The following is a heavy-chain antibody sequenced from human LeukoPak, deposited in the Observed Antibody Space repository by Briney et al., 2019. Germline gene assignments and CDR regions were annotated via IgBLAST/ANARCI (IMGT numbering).Heavy chain of an antibody. J-gene: IGHJ4*02. CDR2: IYYSGST. CDR3: ASVSTGGYSGYDPYYFDY. D-gene: IGHD5-12*01. Sequence: SETLSLTCTVSGGSISSYYWSWIRQPPGKGLEWIGYIYYSGSTNYNPSLKSRVTISVDTSKNQFSLKLSSVTAADTAVYYCASVSTGGYSGYDPYYFDYWGQGTLVTVSS. V-gene: IGHV4-59*01. CDR1: GGSISSYY.